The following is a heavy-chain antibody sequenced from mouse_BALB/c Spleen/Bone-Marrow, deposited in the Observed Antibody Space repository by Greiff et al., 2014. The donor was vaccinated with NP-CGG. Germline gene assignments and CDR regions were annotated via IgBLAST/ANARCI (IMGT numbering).Heavy chain of an antibody. CDR1: GYAFTNYL. V-gene: IGHV1-54*01. D-gene: IGHD2-13*01. J-gene: IGHJ3*01. Sequence: LQQSGAELVRPGTSVKVSCKASGYAFTNYLIELVKQRPGQGLEWIGVINPGSGGTNYNEKFKGKATLTADKSSSTAYMQLSSLTSDDSAVYFCARRDYSFAYWGQGTLVTVSA. CDR3: ARRDYSFAY. CDR2: INPGSGGT.